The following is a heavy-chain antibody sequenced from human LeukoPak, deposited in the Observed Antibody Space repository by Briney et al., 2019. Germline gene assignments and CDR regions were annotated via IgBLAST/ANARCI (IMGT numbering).Heavy chain of an antibody. CDR2: ISGSGGST. CDR1: GFTFSSYA. CDR3: AKDASTYYDFWSGYYTPHHPYYFDY. D-gene: IGHD3-3*01. V-gene: IGHV3-23*01. Sequence: PGGSLRLSCAASGFTFSSYAMSWVRQAPGKGLEWVSAISGSGGSTYYADFVKGRFTISRDNSKNTLYLQMNSLRAEDTAVYYCAKDASTYYDFWSGYYTPHHPYYFDYWGQGTLVTVSS. J-gene: IGHJ4*02.